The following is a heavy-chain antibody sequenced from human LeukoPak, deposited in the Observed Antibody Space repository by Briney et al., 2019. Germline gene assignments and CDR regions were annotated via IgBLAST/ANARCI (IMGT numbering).Heavy chain of an antibody. CDR2: IYTSGST. V-gene: IGHV4-61*02. CDR1: GGSISSGSYY. J-gene: IGHJ4*02. CDR3: ARDMAYGSGSYSY. Sequence: SETLSLTCTVSGGSISSGSYYWSWIRQPAGKGLEWIGRIYTSGSTNYNPSLKSRVTISVDTSKNQFSLKLSSVTAADTAVYYCARDMAYGSGSYSYWGQGTLVTVSS. D-gene: IGHD3-10*01.